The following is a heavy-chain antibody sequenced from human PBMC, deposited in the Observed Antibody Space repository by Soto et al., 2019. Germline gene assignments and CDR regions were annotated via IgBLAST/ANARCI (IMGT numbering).Heavy chain of an antibody. D-gene: IGHD6-19*01. CDR2: VNGGNGNT. V-gene: IGHV1-3*01. CDR1: GYTFTSYA. Sequence: QVQLVQSGAEVKKPGASVKVSCKASGYTFTSYAMHWVRQAPGQSLEWMGWVNGGNGNTKYSQKFQDRVTMTRDTSSTTAYMQLSSLRSEYTAVYYCARCIAVAGNYWGQGTLVTVSS. J-gene: IGHJ4*02. CDR3: ARCIAVAGNY.